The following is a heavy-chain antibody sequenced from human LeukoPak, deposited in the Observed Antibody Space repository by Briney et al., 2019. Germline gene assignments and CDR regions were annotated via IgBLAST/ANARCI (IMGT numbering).Heavy chain of an antibody. CDR2: ISSSSSYI. CDR1: GFTFSSYW. V-gene: IGHV3-21*01. Sequence: GGSLRLSCAASGFTFSSYWMSWVRQAPGKGLEWVSSISSSSSYIYYADSVKGRFTISRDNAKNSLYLQMNSLRAEDTAVYYCARDEGAVTMVRGVIHWGQGTLVTVSS. CDR3: ARDEGAVTMVRGVIH. J-gene: IGHJ4*02. D-gene: IGHD3-10*01.